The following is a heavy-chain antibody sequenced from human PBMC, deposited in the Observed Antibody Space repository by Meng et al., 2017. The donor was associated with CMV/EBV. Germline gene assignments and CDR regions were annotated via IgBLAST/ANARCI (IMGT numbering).Heavy chain of an antibody. V-gene: IGHV4-39*07. CDR1: GGSISSSSYY. Sequence: SETLSLTCTVSGGSISSSSYYWGWIRQPPGKGLEWIGSIYYSGSTYYNPSLKSRVTITVDTSKNQFSLKLSSVTAADTAVYYCARGLSKDSRSSLRHFDYWGQGTLVTVSS. J-gene: IGHJ4*02. CDR3: ARGLSKDSRSSLRHFDY. CDR2: IYYSGST. D-gene: IGHD1-26*01.